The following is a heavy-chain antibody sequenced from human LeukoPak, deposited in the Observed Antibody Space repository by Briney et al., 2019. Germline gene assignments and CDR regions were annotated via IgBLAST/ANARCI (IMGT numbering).Heavy chain of an antibody. CDR1: GFTFSTYA. J-gene: IGHJ4*02. Sequence: PGGSLRLSCAASGFTFSTYAMTWVRQAPGKGLEWVSGISGSGASTYYADSVKGRFTISRDNSKNTLYLQMNSLRAEDTALYYCAKAIRQNRDPYDYWGQGTLVTVSS. CDR3: AKAIRQNRDPYDY. D-gene: IGHD1-14*01. V-gene: IGHV3-23*01. CDR2: ISGSGAST.